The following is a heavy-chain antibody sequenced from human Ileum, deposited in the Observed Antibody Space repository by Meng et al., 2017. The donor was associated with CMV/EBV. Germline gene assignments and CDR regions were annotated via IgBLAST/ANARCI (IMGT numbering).Heavy chain of an antibody. CDR3: TRDGGNYDFANY. D-gene: IGHD1-7*01. V-gene: IGHV3-72*01. Sequence: GGSLRLSCAASGFTFSDYRMDWVRQAPGKGLGWVARIRHKAAGYSTEYGASVKGRFTVSRDDSKNSVYLQMSSLETEDTAVYYCTRDGGNYDFANYWGQGTLVTVSS. CDR2: IRHKAAGYST. J-gene: IGHJ4*02. CDR1: GFTFSDYR.